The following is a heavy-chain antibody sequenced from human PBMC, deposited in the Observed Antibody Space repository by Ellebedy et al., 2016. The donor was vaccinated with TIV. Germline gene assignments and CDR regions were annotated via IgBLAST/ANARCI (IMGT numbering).Heavy chain of an antibody. J-gene: IGHJ4*02. D-gene: IGHD1-1*01. CDR2: VSGSGDNT. V-gene: IGHV3-23*01. CDR1: GFSFSSYA. CDR3: VKMTQPIQRSFDC. Sequence: GASLRLSXAASGFSFSSYAMSWVRQAPGKGLEWVSTVSGSGDNTYVADSVKGRFTISRDNSKNTLYQQMSSLRAEDTAVYYCVKMTQPIQRSFDCWGQGTLVTVSS.